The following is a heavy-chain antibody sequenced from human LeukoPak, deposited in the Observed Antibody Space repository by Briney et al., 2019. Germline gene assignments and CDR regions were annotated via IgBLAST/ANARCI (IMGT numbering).Heavy chain of an antibody. D-gene: IGHD3-16*01. J-gene: IGHJ2*01. CDR1: GFTFNIYG. Sequence: PGGSLRLSCAASGFTFNIYGMHWVRQAPGKGLEWVAVIGDTGRAKYYADSVEGRFTASRDNSKNTLYLEMNSLRYDDTALYYCAREAAWGNWYFDLWGRGTLVTVSS. V-gene: IGHV3-30*02. CDR3: AREAAWGNWYFDL. CDR2: IGDTGRAK.